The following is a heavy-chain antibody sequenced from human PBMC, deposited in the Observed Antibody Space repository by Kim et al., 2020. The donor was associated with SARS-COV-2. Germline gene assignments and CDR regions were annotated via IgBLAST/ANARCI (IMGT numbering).Heavy chain of an antibody. J-gene: IGHJ4*02. Sequence: PSLKSRVTISVDTSKNQFSLKLSSVTAADTAVYYCARDYYYGSGSYGFDYWGQGTLVTVSS. CDR3: ARDYYYGSGSYGFDY. V-gene: IGHV4-59*01. D-gene: IGHD3-10*01.